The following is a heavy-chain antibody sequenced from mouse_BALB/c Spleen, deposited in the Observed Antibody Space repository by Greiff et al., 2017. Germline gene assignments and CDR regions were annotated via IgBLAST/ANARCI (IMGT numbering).Heavy chain of an antibody. CDR1: GYSITSDYA. CDR2: ISYSGST. V-gene: IGHV3-2*02. CDR3: ARDGYYD. Sequence: VQLQQSGPGLVKPSQSLSLTCTVTGYSITSDYAWNWIRQFPGNKLEWMGYISYSGSTSYNPSLKSRISITRDTSKNQFFLQLNSVTTEDTATYYCARDGYYDWGQGTLVTVSA. D-gene: IGHD2-3*01. J-gene: IGHJ3*01.